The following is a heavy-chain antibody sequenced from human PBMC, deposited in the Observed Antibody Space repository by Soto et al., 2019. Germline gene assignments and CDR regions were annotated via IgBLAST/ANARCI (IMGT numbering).Heavy chain of an antibody. V-gene: IGHV4-34*01. CDR2: INHSGST. Sequence: QVQLQQWGAGLLKPSETLSLTCAVYGGSFSGYYWSWIRQPPGKGLEWIGEINHSGSTNYNPSLTRRVTISVVTSKYQFSLKLSSVTAADTAVYYCASHHCSSTSSYYYYMDVWGKGTTVTVSS. CDR1: GGSFSGYY. D-gene: IGHD2-2*01. CDR3: ASHHCSSTSSYYYYMDV. J-gene: IGHJ6*03.